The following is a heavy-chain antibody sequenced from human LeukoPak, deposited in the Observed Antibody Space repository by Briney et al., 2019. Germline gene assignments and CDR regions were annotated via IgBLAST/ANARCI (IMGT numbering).Heavy chain of an antibody. J-gene: IGHJ4*02. CDR1: GFTFSSYG. D-gene: IGHD5-18*01. CDR3: VKGDQGYSYGTMVY. Sequence: GSLRLSCAASGFTFSSYGMHWVRQAPGKGLEWVAVISYDGSNKYYADSVKGRFTISRDNSKNTLYLQMNSLRAEDTAVYYCVKGDQGYSYGTMVYWGQGTLVTVSS. CDR2: ISYDGSNK. V-gene: IGHV3-30*18.